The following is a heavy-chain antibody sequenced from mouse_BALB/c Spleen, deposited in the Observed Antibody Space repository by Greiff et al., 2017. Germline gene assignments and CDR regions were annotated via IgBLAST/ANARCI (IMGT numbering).Heavy chain of an antibody. Sequence: VQLQQSGGGLVQPGGSLRLSCATSGFTFTDYYMSWVRQPPGKALEWLGFIRNKANGYTTEYSASVKGRFTISRDNSQSILYLQMNTLRAEDSATYYCARDIGDGYYGAYWGQGTLVTVSA. CDR3: ARDIGDGYYGAY. J-gene: IGHJ3*01. D-gene: IGHD2-3*01. CDR2: IRNKANGYTT. CDR1: GFTFTDYY. V-gene: IGHV7-3*02.